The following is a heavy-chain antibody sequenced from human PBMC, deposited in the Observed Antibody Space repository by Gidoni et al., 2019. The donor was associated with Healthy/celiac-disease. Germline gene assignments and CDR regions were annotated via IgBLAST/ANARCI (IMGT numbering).Heavy chain of an antibody. D-gene: IGHD4-17*01. CDR1: GFTFSSYA. CDR3: AKGRDDYGDYGGIFDY. V-gene: IGHV3-23*01. J-gene: IGHJ4*02. CDR2: ISGSGGST. Sequence: EVQLLESGGGLVQPGGSLRLSCAASGFTFSSYAMSWVRQAPGKGLEWVSAISGSGGSTYYADSVKGRFTISRDNSKNTLYLQMNSLRAEDTAVYYCAKGRDDYGDYGGIFDYWGQGTLVTVSS.